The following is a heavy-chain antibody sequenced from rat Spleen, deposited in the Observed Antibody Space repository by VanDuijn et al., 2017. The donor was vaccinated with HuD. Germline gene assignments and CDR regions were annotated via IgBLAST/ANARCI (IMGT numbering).Heavy chain of an antibody. D-gene: IGHD1-6*01. Sequence: EVQLQESGPGLVKPSQSLSLTCSVTGYSITRNYWGWIRKFPGNKMEWMGYIDYRGSTSYNPSLKRRISITRDTSKNQFFLQLNSITTEDTATYYCARYSTYATDYYYYVIDAWGQGASVTVSS. CDR1: GYSITRNY. V-gene: IGHV3-1*01. CDR2: IDYRGST. CDR3: ARYSTYATDYYYYVIDA. J-gene: IGHJ4*01.